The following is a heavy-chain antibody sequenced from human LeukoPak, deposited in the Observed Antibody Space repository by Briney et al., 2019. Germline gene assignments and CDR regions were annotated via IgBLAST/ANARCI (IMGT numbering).Heavy chain of an antibody. Sequence: SETLSLACTVSGGSTSSGGYYWSWIRQLPGKGLEWIAYIYYSGTTYYNPSLMSRITISVDTSKNQFSLKLSSVTAADTAVYYCARAGDILPKLDYWGQGTLVTVSS. J-gene: IGHJ4*02. V-gene: IGHV4-31*03. CDR1: GGSTSSGGYY. CDR3: ARAGDILPKLDY. D-gene: IGHD3-9*01. CDR2: IYYSGTT.